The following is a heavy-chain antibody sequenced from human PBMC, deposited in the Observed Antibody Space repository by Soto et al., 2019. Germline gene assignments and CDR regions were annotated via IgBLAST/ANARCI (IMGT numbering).Heavy chain of an antibody. CDR2: IYYSGST. CDR1: GGSISSGDYY. D-gene: IGHD3-10*01. V-gene: IGHV4-30-4*01. Sequence: SETLSLTCTVSGGSISSGDYYWSWIRQPPGKGLEWIGYIYYSGSTYYNPSLKSRVTISVDTSKNQFSLKLSSVTAADTAVYYCAREVSTMVRGVYVDVKRYGMDVWGQGTTVTVSS. J-gene: IGHJ6*02. CDR3: AREVSTMVRGVYVDVKRYGMDV.